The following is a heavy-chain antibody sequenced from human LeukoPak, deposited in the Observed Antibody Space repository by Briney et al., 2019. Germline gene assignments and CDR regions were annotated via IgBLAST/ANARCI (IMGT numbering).Heavy chain of an antibody. CDR2: ISYDGSNK. V-gene: IGHV3-30*04. D-gene: IGHD3-3*01. CDR1: GFTFSSYA. J-gene: IGHJ6*02. Sequence: GGSLRLSCAASGFTFSSYAMHWVRQAPGKGLEWVAVISYDGSNKYYADSVKGRFTISRDNSKNTLYLQMNSLRAEDTAVYYCARYYDFWSGYYIYYYGMDVWGQGTTVTVSS. CDR3: ARYYDFWSGYYIYYYGMDV.